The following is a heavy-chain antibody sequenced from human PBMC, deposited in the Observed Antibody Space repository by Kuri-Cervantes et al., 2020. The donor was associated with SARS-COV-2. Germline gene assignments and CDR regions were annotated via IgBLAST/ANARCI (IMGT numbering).Heavy chain of an antibody. J-gene: IGHJ6*03. Sequence: GESLKISCAASGFTFSGYAMSWVRQAPGKGLEWVSAISGSGGSTYYADSVKGRFTISRDNSKNTLYLQMNSLRAEDTAVYYCASRRDAAAGGLYYYYYMDVWGKGTTVTVSS. CDR2: ISGSGGST. CDR1: GFTFSGYA. V-gene: IGHV3-23*01. D-gene: IGHD6-13*01. CDR3: ASRRDAAAGGLYYYYYMDV.